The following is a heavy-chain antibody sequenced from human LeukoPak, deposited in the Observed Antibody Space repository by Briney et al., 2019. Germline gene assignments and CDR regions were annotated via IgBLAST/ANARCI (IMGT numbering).Heavy chain of an antibody. CDR1: GYTFTSYG. J-gene: IGHJ6*03. V-gene: IGHV1-69*06. CDR2: IIPIFGTT. CDR3: ARPRFPYYRLSGADYQYMDV. Sequence: ASMKVSCKASGYTFTSYGINWVRQAPGQGLEWMGGIIPIFGTTNHAQKFQGRVRITADKSTSTAYMELSSLRSEDTAVYYCARPRFPYYRLSGADYQYMDVWGKGTTVTVSS. D-gene: IGHD3-10*01.